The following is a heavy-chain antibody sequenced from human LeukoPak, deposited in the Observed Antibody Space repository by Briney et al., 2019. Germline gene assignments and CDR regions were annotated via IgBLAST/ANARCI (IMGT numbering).Heavy chain of an antibody. CDR3: TTDRGDSFDY. V-gene: IGHV3-15*01. J-gene: IGHJ4*02. D-gene: IGHD2-21*01. CDR2: IKSKTDGGTA. Sequence: GGSLRLSCAASGFTFSSYAMSWVRQAPGKGLEWVGRIKSKTDGGTADYAAPVIGRFTISRDDSKNTLYLQMNSLKTEDTAVYYCTTDRGDSFDYWGQGTLVTVSS. CDR1: GFTFSSYA.